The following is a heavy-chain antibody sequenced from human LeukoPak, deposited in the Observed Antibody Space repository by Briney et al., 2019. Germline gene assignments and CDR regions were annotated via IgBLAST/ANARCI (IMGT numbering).Heavy chain of an antibody. CDR2: TSHDGGST. CDR1: GYRFSGSD. CDR3: AKATGGWPRYLDY. D-gene: IGHD6-19*01. J-gene: IGHJ4*02. Sequence: GGSLRLSCAASGYRFSGSDIHWVRQAPGKGLEWVAFTSHDGGSTYYADFVEGRFTISRDIYKSTVYLQMNSLRAEDTAVYYCAKATGGWPRYLDYWGQGTLVTVSS. V-gene: IGHV3-30*18.